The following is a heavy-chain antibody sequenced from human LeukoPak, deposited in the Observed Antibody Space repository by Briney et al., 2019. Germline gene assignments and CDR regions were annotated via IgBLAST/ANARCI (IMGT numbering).Heavy chain of an antibody. CDR1: GYTFTNYY. Sequence: ASVKVSCTASGYTFTNYYMHWIRQAPGQGLEWMGWINPSTGGSYYTQNFQGRVTMTRDTSISTAYMELNTLTSDDTAVYFCARSPGRSAWYYVDFWGPGTLVIVSS. D-gene: IGHD6-19*01. CDR3: ARSPGRSAWYYVDF. CDR2: INPSTGGS. J-gene: IGHJ4*02. V-gene: IGHV1-2*02.